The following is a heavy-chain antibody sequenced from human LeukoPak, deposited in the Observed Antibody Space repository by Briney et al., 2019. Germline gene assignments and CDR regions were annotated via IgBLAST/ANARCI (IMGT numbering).Heavy chain of an antibody. CDR3: AREAPWYVDTAMVRRNWFDP. J-gene: IGHJ5*02. CDR2: INPNSGGT. V-gene: IGHV1-2*02. D-gene: IGHD5-18*01. Sequence: ASVKVSCKASGYTFTGYYMHWVRQAPGQGLEWMGWINPNSGGTNYAQKFQGRVTMTRDTSISTAYMELSRLRSDDTAVYYCAREAPWYVDTAMVRRNWFDPWGQGTLVTVSS. CDR1: GYTFTGYY.